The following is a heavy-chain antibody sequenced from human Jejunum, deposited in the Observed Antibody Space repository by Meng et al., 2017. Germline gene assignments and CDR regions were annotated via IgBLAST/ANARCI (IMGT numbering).Heavy chain of an antibody. Sequence: ASVKVSCKASGYTFTSHYIHWVRQAPGQGLEWMGVIKLREGTPNYSQKFQGRVTVTTDTSTSTVYMELSSLRSEDTAFYYCARVQNSGWYTGIDYWGQGTPVTVSS. D-gene: IGHD6-19*01. CDR3: ARVQNSGWYTGIDY. CDR2: IKLREGTP. CDR1: GYTFTSHY. V-gene: IGHV1-46*01. J-gene: IGHJ4*02.